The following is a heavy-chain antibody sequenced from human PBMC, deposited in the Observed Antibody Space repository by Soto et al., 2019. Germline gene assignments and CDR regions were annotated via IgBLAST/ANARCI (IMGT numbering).Heavy chain of an antibody. CDR1: GGSVSGYY. CDR2: IYYGGTT. J-gene: IGHJ6*02. D-gene: IGHD2-15*01. V-gene: IGHV4-59*02. CDR3: ARHDVIAMLQNGIGV. Sequence: QVQLQESGPGLVKPSETLSLTCTVSGGSVSGYYWSWIRQPPGKGLEWIGYIYYGGTTLYTPSLQSRVTMSVDTSKNQFFLKLKSVPAADTAVYYCARHDVIAMLQNGIGVWGQGTTVTVS.